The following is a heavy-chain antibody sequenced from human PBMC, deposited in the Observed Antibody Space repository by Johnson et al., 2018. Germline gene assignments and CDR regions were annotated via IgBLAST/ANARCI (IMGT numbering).Heavy chain of an antibody. J-gene: IGHJ4*02. Sequence: VQLVESGGGLEQPGRSLRLSCAASGFSFDDYAMHWVRQAPGKGLEWVSGISSNSGNIGYADYVRGRFPISRDNAQNSLYLQMDSLRPEDTAVYYCAKDIGISSAAYCDYWGQGTLVTVSS. CDR3: AKDIGISSAAYCDY. V-gene: IGHV3-9*01. CDR2: ISSNSGNI. CDR1: GFSFDDYA. D-gene: IGHD1-1*01.